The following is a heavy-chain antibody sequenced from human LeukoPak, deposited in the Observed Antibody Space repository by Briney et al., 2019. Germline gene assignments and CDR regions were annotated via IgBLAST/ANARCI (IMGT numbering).Heavy chain of an antibody. V-gene: IGHV3-11*01. CDR1: GLRFSDQY. J-gene: IGHJ6*02. Sequence: GGSLRISCAASGLRFSDQYMIWIRQTPGKGLEWVSFISGSGANRFYADSMKGRFTISKDNTKNSLYLQMNSLRAEDTAIYYCATLHFYAMGVWGQGTTVTVSS. CDR2: ISGSGANR. CDR3: ATLHFYAMGV.